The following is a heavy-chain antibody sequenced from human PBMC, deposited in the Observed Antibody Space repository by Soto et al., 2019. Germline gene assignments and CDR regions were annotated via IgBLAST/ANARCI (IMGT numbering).Heavy chain of an antibody. J-gene: IGHJ3*02. Sequence: SETLSLTCTVSCGSISSYYWSWIRQPAGKGLEWIGRIYTSGSTNYNPSLKSRVTMSVDTSKNQFSLKLSSVTAADTAVYYCARDQQLAAWGAFDIWGQGTMVTVSS. CDR3: ARDQQLAAWGAFDI. CDR2: IYTSGST. D-gene: IGHD6-13*01. V-gene: IGHV4-4*07. CDR1: CGSISSYY.